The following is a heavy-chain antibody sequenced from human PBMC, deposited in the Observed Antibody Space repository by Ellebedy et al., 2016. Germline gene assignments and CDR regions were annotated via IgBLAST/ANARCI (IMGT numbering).Heavy chain of an antibody. Sequence: ASVKVSXXASGNTFTDHYIHWVRQAPGQGLEWMGWINPNSGGTDSAQRFLGRVSMTRDTSISTAYMELIGLRSDDTSVYYCATKTDRMDYWGQGTLVTVSS. CDR3: ATKTDRMDY. CDR1: GNTFTDHY. CDR2: INPNSGGT. V-gene: IGHV1-2*02. J-gene: IGHJ4*02. D-gene: IGHD2-15*01.